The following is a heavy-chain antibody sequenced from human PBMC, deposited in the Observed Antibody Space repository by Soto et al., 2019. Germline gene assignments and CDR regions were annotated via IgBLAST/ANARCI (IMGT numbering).Heavy chain of an antibody. J-gene: IGHJ6*02. D-gene: IGHD6-19*01. CDR2: IIPIFGTV. Sequence: QVQLLQSGAEVKKPGSSVRVSCEASGGTFRTYAISWVRQAPGQGLEWMGEIIPIFGTVNYAQKFQGRVTITADXSXTXVXLDLRRLRSDDTAVYYGAKGAVAGTPTSYYYYGMDLWGQGTTVTVSS. CDR1: GGTFRTYA. V-gene: IGHV1-69*12. CDR3: AKGAVAGTPTSYYYYGMDL.